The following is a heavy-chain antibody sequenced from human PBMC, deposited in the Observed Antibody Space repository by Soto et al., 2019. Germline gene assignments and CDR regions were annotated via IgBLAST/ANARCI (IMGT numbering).Heavy chain of an antibody. CDR3: ATLQGTPGLLDDY. Sequence: ASVKVSCKVSGYTLTELSMHWVRQAPGKGLEWMGGFDPEDGETIYAQKYQGRVTMTEDTSTDTAYMELSSLRSEDTAVYYCATLQGTPGLLDDYWGQGTLVTVSS. V-gene: IGHV1-24*01. J-gene: IGHJ4*02. D-gene: IGHD3-3*01. CDR2: FDPEDGET. CDR1: GYTLTELS.